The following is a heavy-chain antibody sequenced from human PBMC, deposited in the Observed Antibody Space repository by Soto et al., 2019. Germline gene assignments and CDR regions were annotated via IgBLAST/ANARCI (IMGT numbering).Heavy chain of an antibody. V-gene: IGHV1-8*01. D-gene: IGHD1-1*01. CDR1: GYTFTSYD. Sequence: QVQLVQSGAEVRKPGASVKVSCEASGYTFTSYDIYWVRQATGQGLEWMGWMNPNTGNSGYAQKFQGRVTMTSDTSMSTAHMELSSLRSDDTAVYYCARRAETNGWNGFGDDKYYFDFWGQGTLVTVSS. CDR3: ARRAETNGWNGFGDDKYYFDF. CDR2: MNPNTGNS. J-gene: IGHJ4*02.